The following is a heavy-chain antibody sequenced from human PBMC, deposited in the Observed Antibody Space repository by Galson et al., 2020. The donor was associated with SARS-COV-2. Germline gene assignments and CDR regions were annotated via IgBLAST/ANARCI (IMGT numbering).Heavy chain of an antibody. D-gene: IGHD3-10*01. CDR1: GGTFSSYA. V-gene: IGHV1-69*01. Sequence: KISCTASGGTFSSYAISWVRQAPGQGLEWMGVIIPIFGTANYAQKFQGRVTITADESTNTAYMELSSLGSEDTSVYYCARDDPQTATRGFGELFIWCYWGQGTLVTVSS. CDR3: ARDDPQTATRGFGELFIWCY. CDR2: IIPIFGTA. J-gene: IGHJ4*02.